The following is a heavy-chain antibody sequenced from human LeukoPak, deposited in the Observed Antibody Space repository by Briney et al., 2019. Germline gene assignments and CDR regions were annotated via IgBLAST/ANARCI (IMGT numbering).Heavy chain of an antibody. CDR1: GFTFTSSA. CDR2: ISDRGDST. J-gene: IGHJ4*02. D-gene: IGHD3-22*01. CDR3: AKDQYYYYDSSGSYHGAPFEY. Sequence: PGGSLRLSCSASGFTFTSSAMTWVRQLPGKGLDWVSTISDRGDSTYYADSVKGRFTISRDNTKNRLSLQMSGLRAEDTAVYYCAKDQYYYYDSSGSYHGAPFEYWGQGALVTVSA. V-gene: IGHV3-23*01.